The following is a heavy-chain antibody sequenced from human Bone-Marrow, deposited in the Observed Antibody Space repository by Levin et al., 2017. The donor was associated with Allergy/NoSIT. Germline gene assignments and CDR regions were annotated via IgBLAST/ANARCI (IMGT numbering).Heavy chain of an antibody. CDR3: ARSALTYYYDSSGAGGYFQH. CDR2: INPNSGGT. V-gene: IGHV1-2*06. CDR1: GYTFTGYY. D-gene: IGHD3-22*01. Sequence: GASVKVSCKASGYTFTGYYMHWVRQAPGQGLEWMGRINPNSGGTNYAQKFQGRVTMTRDTSISTAYMELSRLRSDDTAVYYCARSALTYYYDSSGAGGYFQHWGQGTLVTVSS. J-gene: IGHJ1*01.